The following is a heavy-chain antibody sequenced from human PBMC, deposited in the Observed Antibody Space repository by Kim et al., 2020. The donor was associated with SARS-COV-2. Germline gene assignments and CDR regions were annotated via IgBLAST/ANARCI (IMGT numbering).Heavy chain of an antibody. V-gene: IGHV4-38-2*02. Sequence: SETLSLTCTVSGYSISSGYYWGWIRQPPGKGLEWIGSIYHSGSTYYNPSLKSRVTISVDTSKNQFSLKLSSVTAADTAVYYCARAQWELLIDYWGQGTLV. CDR3: ARAQWELLIDY. CDR1: GYSISSGYY. J-gene: IGHJ4*02. D-gene: IGHD1-26*01. CDR2: IYHSGST.